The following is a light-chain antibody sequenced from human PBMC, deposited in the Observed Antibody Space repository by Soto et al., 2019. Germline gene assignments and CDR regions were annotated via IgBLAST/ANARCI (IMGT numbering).Light chain of an antibody. CDR3: RQYYSYPYT. Sequence: AIRMTQSPSSLSASTGDRVTITCRASQGISSYLAWYQQKPGKAPKLLIYAASTLQSGVPSRFSGSGSGRDFTLTISCLQSEDFGTYYCRQYYSYPYTFGQGTKLEIK. V-gene: IGKV1-8*01. CDR1: QGISSY. J-gene: IGKJ2*01. CDR2: AAS.